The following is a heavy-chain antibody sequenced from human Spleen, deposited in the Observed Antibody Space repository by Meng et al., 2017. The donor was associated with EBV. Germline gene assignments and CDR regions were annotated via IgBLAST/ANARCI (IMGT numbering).Heavy chain of an antibody. V-gene: IGHV4-34*01. CDR3: ARGDLTDAFDI. Sequence: LPQQWGVELSQPSATTSITCAVYGGCFNGYYWTWIRQPPGKGLEWIGEINHRGNSYHNPSFKSRVTISVDTSKNQFSLRLSSVTAADTAVYYCARGDLTDAFDIWGQGTMVTVSS. J-gene: IGHJ3*02. CDR2: INHRGNS. CDR1: GGCFNGYY.